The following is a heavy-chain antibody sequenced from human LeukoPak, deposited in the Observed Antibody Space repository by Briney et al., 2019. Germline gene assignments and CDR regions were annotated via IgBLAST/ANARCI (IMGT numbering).Heavy chain of an antibody. V-gene: IGHV1-46*03. CDR2: INPSGGST. J-gene: IGHJ4*02. CDR3: TRASVAGRRFDY. Sequence: ASVKVSCKASGYTFTSYYMHWVRQAPGQGLERMGIINPSGGSTTYAQKFQGRVTMTRDTSTGTVYMELSSLRSEDTAVYYCTRASVAGRRFDYWGQGTLVTVSS. CDR1: GYTFTSYY. D-gene: IGHD6-19*01.